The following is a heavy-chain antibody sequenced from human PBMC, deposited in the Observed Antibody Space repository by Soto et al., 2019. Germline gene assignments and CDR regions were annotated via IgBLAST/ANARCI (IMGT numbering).Heavy chain of an antibody. CDR3: AKDLLVPHDYGDYAPPFDY. J-gene: IGHJ4*02. CDR1: GFTFSSYG. D-gene: IGHD4-17*01. V-gene: IGHV3-33*06. Sequence: GGSLRLSCAASGFTFSSYGMHWVRQAPGKGLEWVAVIWYDGSNKYYADSVKGRFTISRDNSKNTLYLQMSSLRAEDTAVYYCAKDLLVPHDYGDYAPPFDYWGQGTLVTVSS. CDR2: IWYDGSNK.